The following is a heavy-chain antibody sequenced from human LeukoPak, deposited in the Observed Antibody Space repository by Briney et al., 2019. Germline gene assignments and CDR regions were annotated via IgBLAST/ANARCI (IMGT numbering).Heavy chain of an antibody. V-gene: IGHV3-30*04. J-gene: IGHJ4*02. CDR2: ISYHGSDK. D-gene: IGHD2/OR15-2a*01. CDR1: GFTFSTYA. Sequence: GTSLRLSCVASGFTFSTYAMHWVRQAPGKGLEWVAVISYHGSDKYYGDSVKGRFTISRYNSKNTLYLQMNSLRTEDTAVFYCARAINSAWHNIDYWGQGTLVTVSS. CDR3: ARAINSAWHNIDY.